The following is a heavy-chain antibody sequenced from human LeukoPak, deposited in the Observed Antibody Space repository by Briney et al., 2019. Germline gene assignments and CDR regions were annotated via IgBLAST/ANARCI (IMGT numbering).Heavy chain of an antibody. CDR1: GYTFTSYG. V-gene: IGHV1-18*01. CDR3: ARVKSYDSSGYVGY. D-gene: IGHD3-22*01. Sequence: ASVKVSCKASGYTFTSYGISWVRQAPGQGLEWMGWISAYNGNTNYAQKLQGRVTMTTDTSTSTAYMELRSLRSDDTAVYYCARVKSYDSSGYVGYWGQGTLVTVSS. J-gene: IGHJ4*02. CDR2: ISAYNGNT.